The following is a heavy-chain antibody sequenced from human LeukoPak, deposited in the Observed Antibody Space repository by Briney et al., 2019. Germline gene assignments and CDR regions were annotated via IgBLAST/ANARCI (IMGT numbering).Heavy chain of an antibody. D-gene: IGHD4-23*01. CDR1: GYSISSGYY. J-gene: IGHJ4*02. CDR3: ARGVTIDY. CDR2: IYHSGST. Sequence: SETLSLTCAVFGYSISSGYYWGWIRQPPGKGLEWIGSIYHSGSTYYNPSLKSRVTISVDTSKNQFSLKLSSVTAADTAVYYCARGVTIDYWGQGTLVTVSS. V-gene: IGHV4-38-2*01.